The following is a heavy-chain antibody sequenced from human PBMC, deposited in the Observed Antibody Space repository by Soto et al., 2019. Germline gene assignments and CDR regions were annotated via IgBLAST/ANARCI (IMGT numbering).Heavy chain of an antibody. CDR2: INHSGST. Sequence: SETLSLTCAVYGGSFSGYYWSWIRQPPGKGLEWIGEINHSGSTNYNPSLKSRVTISVDTSKNQFSLKLSSVTAADTAVYYCARGSTVLERGDLAARRFDYWGQGTLVTVSS. CDR3: ARGSTVLERGDLAARRFDY. CDR1: GGSFSGYY. V-gene: IGHV4-34*01. J-gene: IGHJ4*02. D-gene: IGHD6-6*01.